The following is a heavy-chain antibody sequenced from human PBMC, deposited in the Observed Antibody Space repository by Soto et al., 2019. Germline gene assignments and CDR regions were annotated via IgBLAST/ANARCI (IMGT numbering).Heavy chain of an antibody. Sequence: QVQLVQSGAEVKKPGSSVKVSCKASGGTFSSYAISWVRQAPGQGLEWMGGIIPIFGTANYAQKFQGRVTITADEXXXXXXXXXXXXXXXXXXXXXXXXXXVEMATXXXFDIWGQGTMVTVSS. V-gene: IGHV1-69*12. CDR2: IIPIFGTA. D-gene: IGHD5-12*01. CDR3: XXXXVEMATXXXFDI. J-gene: IGHJ3*02. CDR1: GGTFSSYA.